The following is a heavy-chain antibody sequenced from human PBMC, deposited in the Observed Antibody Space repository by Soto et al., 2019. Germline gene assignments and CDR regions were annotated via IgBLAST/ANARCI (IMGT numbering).Heavy chain of an antibody. Sequence: SVKVSCKASGFNFRTTAVQWVRQARGQRLEWIGWIVVGSGNTNSAQNFQERVTITRDMSTSTAYMDVSSLRSEDTAVYYCAADPYYYDSSDYYSFDQWGQGTLVTVSS. CDR1: GFNFRTTA. D-gene: IGHD3-22*01. CDR3: AADPYYYDSSDYYSFDQ. J-gene: IGHJ4*02. CDR2: IVVGSGNT. V-gene: IGHV1-58*01.